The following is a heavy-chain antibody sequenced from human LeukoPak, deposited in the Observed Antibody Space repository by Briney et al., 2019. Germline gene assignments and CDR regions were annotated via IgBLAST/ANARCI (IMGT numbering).Heavy chain of an antibody. CDR1: GFTFSSCA. CDR2: ISASAAMT. V-gene: IGHV3-23*01. CDR3: AKDRSIGTYYTFDH. J-gene: IGHJ4*02. D-gene: IGHD1-26*01. Sequence: GGSLRLSCAASGFTFSSCAMSWVRQAPGKGLEWVSSISASAAMTYYADSVKGRFTVSRDNSNNRLYLQMSGLTAADTAVYYCAKDRSIGTYYTFDHWGQGTLVTVSS.